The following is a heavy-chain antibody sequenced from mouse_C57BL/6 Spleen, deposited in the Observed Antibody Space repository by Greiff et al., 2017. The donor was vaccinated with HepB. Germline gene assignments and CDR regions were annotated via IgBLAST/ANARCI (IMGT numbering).Heavy chain of an antibody. CDR2: IDPSDSYT. V-gene: IGHV1-50*01. Sequence: QVQLKQPGAELVKPGASVKLSCKASGYTFTSYWMQWVKQRPGQGLEWIGEIDPSDSYTNYNQKFKGKATLTVDTSSSTAYMQLSSLTSEDSAVYYCARGKLTTVVANWYFDVWGTGTTVTVSS. D-gene: IGHD1-1*01. CDR1: GYTFTSYW. CDR3: ARGKLTTVVANWYFDV. J-gene: IGHJ1*03.